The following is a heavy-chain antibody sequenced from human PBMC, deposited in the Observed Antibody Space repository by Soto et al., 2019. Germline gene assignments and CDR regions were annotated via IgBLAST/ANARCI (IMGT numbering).Heavy chain of an antibody. CDR3: ARGLGYSSSSIEGY. D-gene: IGHD6-6*01. V-gene: IGHV1-8*01. J-gene: IGHJ4*02. Sequence: QVQLVQSGAEVKKPGASVKVSCKASGYTFSSYDINWVRQATGQGLEWMGWMKPNSGNTGYAKKFQGRATMTRNTSISTAYMELSSLRSEDTAVYYCARGLGYSSSSIEGYWGQGTLVTVSS. CDR2: MKPNSGNT. CDR1: GYTFSSYD.